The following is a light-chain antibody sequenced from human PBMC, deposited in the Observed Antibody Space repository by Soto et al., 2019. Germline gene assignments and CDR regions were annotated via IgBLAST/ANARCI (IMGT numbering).Light chain of an antibody. CDR1: QDIGSH. J-gene: IGKJ5*01. CDR2: FAS. CDR3: QQFRSFPIT. V-gene: IGKV1D-16*01. Sequence: IQMTQSPSSLSASVADRVTITCRASQDIGSHLAWYQQKPEKAPKSLIYFASTLQSGVPSRFSASGSGTDFTLTISSLQPEDFATYYCQQFRSFPITFGQGTRLEIK.